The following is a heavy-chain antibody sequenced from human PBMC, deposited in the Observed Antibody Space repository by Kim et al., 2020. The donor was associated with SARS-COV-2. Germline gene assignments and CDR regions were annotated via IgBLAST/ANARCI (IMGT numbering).Heavy chain of an antibody. D-gene: IGHD3-3*01. V-gene: IGHV4-30-2*01. CDR2: ISQSGST. CDR1: GGSISSGGYS. Sequence: SETLSLTCAVSGGSISSGGYSWGWIRQPPGKGLEWIGYISQSGSTYYNPSLKSPVTISVDRSKNRFSLELSSVTAADTAVYFCARSSIVTHYDFWSGPIYDDWSQGTLVTVSS. CDR3: ARSSIVTHYDFWSGPIYDD. J-gene: IGHJ4*02.